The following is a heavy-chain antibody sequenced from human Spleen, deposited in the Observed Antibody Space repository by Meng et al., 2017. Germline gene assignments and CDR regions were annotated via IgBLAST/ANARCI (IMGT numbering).Heavy chain of an antibody. CDR2: ISSTRVYI. CDR1: GFSVSSSS. CDR3: ARDISA. Sequence: DVQLVESGGGLVQHGGSLRLSCAASGFSVSSSSMNWVRQAPGKGLEWVSSISSTRVYIYYADSVKGRFTISRDDATNSLFLQMNSLRAEDTALYYCARDISAWGQGTLVTVSS. V-gene: IGHV3-21*01. J-gene: IGHJ4*02.